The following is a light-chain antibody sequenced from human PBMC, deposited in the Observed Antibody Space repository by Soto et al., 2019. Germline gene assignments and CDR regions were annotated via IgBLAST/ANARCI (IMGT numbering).Light chain of an antibody. V-gene: IGKV1-27*01. CDR2: AAS. CDR1: QGMSNY. Sequence: DIQMTQSPSSLSASVGDRVTITCRASQGMSNYLAWYQQKPGKVPKLLIYAASTLQSGVPSRFSGSGSGTDFTLTISSLQPEDVATYYWQKYNSAPQTFGQGTKVEIK. J-gene: IGKJ1*01. CDR3: QKYNSAPQT.